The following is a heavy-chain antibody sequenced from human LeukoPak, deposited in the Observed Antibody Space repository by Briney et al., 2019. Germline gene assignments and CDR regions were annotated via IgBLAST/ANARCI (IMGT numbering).Heavy chain of an antibody. CDR1: GFTFSSYG. Sequence: QPGRSLRLSCAASGFTFSSYGMHWVRQAPGKGLEWVAVIWYDGSNKYYADSVKGRFTISRDNSKNTLYLQMNSLRAEDTAVYYCAKDFYYGSGLRGVSDYWGQGTLVTVSS. CDR2: IWYDGSNK. CDR3: AKDFYYGSGLRGVSDY. J-gene: IGHJ4*02. D-gene: IGHD3-10*01. V-gene: IGHV3-33*06.